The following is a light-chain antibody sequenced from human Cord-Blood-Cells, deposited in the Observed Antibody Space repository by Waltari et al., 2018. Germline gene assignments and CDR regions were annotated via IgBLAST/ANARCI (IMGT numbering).Light chain of an antibody. CDR2: AAS. Sequence: DIQMTQSPSSLSASVGDRVTITCRASQSISSSLNWYQQKPGKAPKLLIYAASSLQSGVPSRFSGSGSGTDFTLTISSLQPEDFATYYCQQSYSTPYTFGQWTKLEIK. CDR1: QSISSS. J-gene: IGKJ2*01. V-gene: IGKV1-39*01. CDR3: QQSYSTPYT.